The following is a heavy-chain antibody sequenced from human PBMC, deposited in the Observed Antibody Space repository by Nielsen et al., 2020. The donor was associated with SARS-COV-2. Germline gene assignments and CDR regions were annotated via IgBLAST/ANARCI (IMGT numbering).Heavy chain of an antibody. V-gene: IGHV4-59*12. CDR2: IYYSGST. J-gene: IGHJ6*03. CDR3: ARDWGCTNGVCYFPMSYYYYYYMDV. Sequence: WIRQPPGKGLEWIGYIYYSGSTNYNPSLKSRVTISVDTSKNQFSLKLSSVTAADTAVYYCARDWGCTNGVCYFPMSYYYYYYMDVWGKGTTVTVSS. D-gene: IGHD2-8*01.